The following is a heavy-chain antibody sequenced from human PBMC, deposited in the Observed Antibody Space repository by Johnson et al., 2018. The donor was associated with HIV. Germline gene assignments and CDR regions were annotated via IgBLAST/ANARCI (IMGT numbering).Heavy chain of an antibody. CDR1: GFTFSSNY. D-gene: IGHD2-8*02. Sequence: VQLLESGGGLVQPGGSLRLSCAASGFTFSSNYMSWVRQAPGKGLEWVAVISYDGSNKYYADSVKGRFTISRDNSKNTLYLQMNSLRAEDTAVYYCARDELYRRYALTAFDIWGQGTMVTVSS. J-gene: IGHJ3*02. CDR2: ISYDGSNK. V-gene: IGHV3-30*03. CDR3: ARDELYRRYALTAFDI.